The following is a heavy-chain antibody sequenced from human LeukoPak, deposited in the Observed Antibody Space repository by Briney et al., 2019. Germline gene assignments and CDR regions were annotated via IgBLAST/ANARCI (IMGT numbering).Heavy chain of an antibody. D-gene: IGHD5-12*01. CDR1: GYTFTSYG. CDR2: ISAYNGNT. CDR3: ARDWGYSGYDAITFDY. V-gene: IGHV1-18*01. Sequence: ASVKVSCKASGYTFTSYGISWVRQAPGQGLEWMGRISAYNGNTNYAQKLQGRVTMTTDTSTSTAYMELRSLRSDDTAVYYCARDWGYSGYDAITFDYWGQGTLVTVSS. J-gene: IGHJ4*02.